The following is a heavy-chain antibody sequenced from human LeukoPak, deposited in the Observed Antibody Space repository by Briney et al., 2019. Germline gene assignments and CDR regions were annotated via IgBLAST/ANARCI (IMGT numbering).Heavy chain of an antibody. D-gene: IGHD7-27*01. J-gene: IGHJ6*03. V-gene: IGHV3-23*01. CDR3: AKALVALGIHYYYMDG. CDR1: GFTFSSYA. Sequence: GGSLRLSCAASGFTFSSYAMSWARHARGEGLEWVSAMSGSGGSTFCADSVKARFTISRDNSKNTLYLRMNSLRADDTAVYYCAKALVALGIHYYYMDGWGKGTTVTVS. CDR2: MSGSGGST.